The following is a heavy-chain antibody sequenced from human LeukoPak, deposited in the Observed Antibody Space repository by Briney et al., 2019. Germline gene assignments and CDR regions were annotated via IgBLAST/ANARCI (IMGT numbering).Heavy chain of an antibody. CDR2: INAGNGNT. V-gene: IGHV1-3*01. CDR1: GYTFTSYA. J-gene: IGHJ1*01. Sequence: KSGGSLRLSCAASGYTFTSYAMHWVRQAPGQRLEWMEWINAGNGNTKYSQKFQGRVTITRDTSASTAYMELSSLRSEDTAVYYCARIVFGDYPYFQHWGQGTLVTVSS. D-gene: IGHD3-16*01. CDR3: ARIVFGDYPYFQH.